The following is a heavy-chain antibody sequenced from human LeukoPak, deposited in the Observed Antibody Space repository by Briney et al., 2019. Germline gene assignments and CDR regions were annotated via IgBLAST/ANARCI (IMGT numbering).Heavy chain of an antibody. D-gene: IGHD2-21*02. CDR1: GGSFSGYY. CDR3: ARGVPGLCGGDCYYYFDY. Sequence: SETLSLTCAVYGGSFSGYYWSWIRQPPGKGLESIGEINHSGSTNYNPSLKSRVTISVDTSKNQSSLKLSSVTAADTAVYYCARGVPGLCGGDCYYYFDYSGQGTLVTVSS. V-gene: IGHV4-34*01. J-gene: IGHJ4*02. CDR2: INHSGST.